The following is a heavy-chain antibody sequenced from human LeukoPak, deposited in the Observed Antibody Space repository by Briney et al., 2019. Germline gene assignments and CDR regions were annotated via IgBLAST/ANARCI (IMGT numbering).Heavy chain of an antibody. V-gene: IGHV3-15*01. Sequence: GGSLRLSCAASGFTFSHAWMSWVRQAPGKGLELVARIKNKPDGGTSDYTAPVKGRFTISRDDSKSTLYLQMNSLKTEDTAVYYCTVVNYGSGSYPLGSWGQGTLVTAS. CDR2: IKNKPDGGTS. D-gene: IGHD3-10*01. J-gene: IGHJ5*02. CDR3: TVVNYGSGSYPLGS. CDR1: GFTFSHAW.